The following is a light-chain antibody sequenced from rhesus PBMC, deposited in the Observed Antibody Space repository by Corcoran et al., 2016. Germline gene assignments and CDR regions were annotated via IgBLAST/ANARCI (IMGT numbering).Light chain of an antibody. J-gene: IGKJ1*01. CDR2: GAS. CDR3: YQHSSGYRT. CDR1: QSVSSY. Sequence: QVILTQSPATLSLSPGERATLSCRASQSVSSYLAWYQQKPGQAPRLLIYGASSRATGIPDRFSGSGSGTDFTLTISSVEPEDVGIYHCYQHSSGYRTFGQGTKVEIK. V-gene: IGKV3-10*01.